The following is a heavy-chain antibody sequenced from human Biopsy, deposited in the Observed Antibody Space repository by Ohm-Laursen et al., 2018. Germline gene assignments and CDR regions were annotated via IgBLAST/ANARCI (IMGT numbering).Heavy chain of an antibody. V-gene: IGHV1-2*02. CDR1: GYTFTDSY. J-gene: IGHJ2*01. D-gene: IGHD1-26*01. CDR2: INPNSGGT. CDR3: ARGGLNYWYFDL. Sequence: ASVKVSCNASGYTFTDSYMHWVRQAPGQGLEWMGWINPNSGGTSYAQKFQGRVTMTRDTSMSTAYMELNRLRSDDTAVYYCARGGLNYWYFDLWGRGTLVTVSS.